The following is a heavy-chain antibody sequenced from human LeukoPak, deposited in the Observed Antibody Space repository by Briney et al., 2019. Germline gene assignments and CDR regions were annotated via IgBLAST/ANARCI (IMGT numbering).Heavy chain of an antibody. J-gene: IGHJ4*02. D-gene: IGHD4-23*01. CDR2: INPNSGGT. CDR1: GYTXTGYY. V-gene: IGHV1-2*02. CDR3: ARDRGDGGPDY. Sequence: ASVKVSCKASGYTXTGYYMHWVRQAPGQGLEWMGWINPNSGGTSYAQKFQGRVTMTRDTSISTAYMELSRLRSDDTAVYYCARDRGDGGPDYWGQGTLVTVSS.